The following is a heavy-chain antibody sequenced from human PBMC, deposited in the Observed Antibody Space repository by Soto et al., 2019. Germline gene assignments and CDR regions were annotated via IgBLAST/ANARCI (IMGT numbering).Heavy chain of an antibody. CDR1: GGTFSSYA. D-gene: IGHD1-1*01. CDR3: ARDKLRRAMNLNDVDGMDV. V-gene: IGHV1-69*13. J-gene: IGHJ6*02. Sequence: SVKVFCKASGGTFSSYAISWVRQAPGQGLEWMGGIIPIFGTANYAQKFQGRVTITADESTSTAYMELSSLRSEDTAVYYCARDKLRRAMNLNDVDGMDVWGQGTTVTVSS. CDR2: IIPIFGTA.